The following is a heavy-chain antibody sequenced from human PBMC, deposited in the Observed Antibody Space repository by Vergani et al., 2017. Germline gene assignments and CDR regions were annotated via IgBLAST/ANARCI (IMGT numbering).Heavy chain of an antibody. J-gene: IGHJ5*02. Sequence: QVKLQESGPGLVKPSETLALTCTVSGASVNSYYWSWIRQPPGKGLEWMGYVSFRGDTLYDPSVKGRMTISLNTSSNQFSLYLTSVTAADTAVYYCAGGTHSWQRADRWCQGLLVSVSS. CDR1: GASVNSYY. V-gene: IGHV4-59*02. CDR3: AGGTHSWQRADR. D-gene: IGHD6-13*01. CDR2: VSFRGDT.